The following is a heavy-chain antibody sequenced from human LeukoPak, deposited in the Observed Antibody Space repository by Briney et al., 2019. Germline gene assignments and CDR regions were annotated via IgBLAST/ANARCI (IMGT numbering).Heavy chain of an antibody. CDR2: IYSGGST. CDR1: GFTVSSNY. V-gene: IGHV3-66*01. Sequence: GGSLRLSCTASGFTVSSNYMSWVRQAPGKGLEWVSVIYSGGSTYYADSVKGRFTISRDNSKNTLYLQMNSLRVEDTAVYYCARVGSETTSWYFDLWGRGTLVTGSS. D-gene: IGHD4-17*01. J-gene: IGHJ2*01. CDR3: ARVGSETTSWYFDL.